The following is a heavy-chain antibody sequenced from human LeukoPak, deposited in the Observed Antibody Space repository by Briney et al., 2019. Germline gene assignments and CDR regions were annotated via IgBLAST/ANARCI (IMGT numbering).Heavy chain of an antibody. J-gene: IGHJ6*02. Sequence: GGSLRLSCAASGFTFSSDAMNWVRLAPGKGLEWVSSVGGSSGGSTQYADAVKGRFTVSRDNSKNTLYLQMNSLRAEDTAVYYCARQRGQFYYYYGMDVWGQGTTVTVSS. CDR1: GFTFSSDA. D-gene: IGHD1-1*01. CDR2: VGGSSGGST. CDR3: ARQRGQFYYYYGMDV. V-gene: IGHV3-23*01.